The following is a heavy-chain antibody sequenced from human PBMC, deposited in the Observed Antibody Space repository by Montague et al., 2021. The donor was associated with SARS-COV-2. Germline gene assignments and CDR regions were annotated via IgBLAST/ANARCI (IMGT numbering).Heavy chain of an antibody. CDR2: IYYSGST. J-gene: IGHJ6*02. V-gene: IGHV4-59*01. Sequence: SETLSLTCTVSGGSISSYYWSWIRQPPGKGLEWIGYIYYSGSTNYNPSLKSRVTISVDTSKNQFSLKLSSVTAADTAVYYCARGVSYYDLWSGYDDGMDVWGQGTTVTVSS. CDR1: GGSISSYY. CDR3: ARGVSYYDLWSGYDDGMDV. D-gene: IGHD3-3*01.